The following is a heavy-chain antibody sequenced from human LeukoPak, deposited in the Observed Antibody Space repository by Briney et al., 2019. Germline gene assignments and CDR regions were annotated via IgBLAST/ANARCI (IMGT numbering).Heavy chain of an antibody. J-gene: IGHJ4*02. CDR1: GFTFSSYG. D-gene: IGHD2-15*01. CDR3: ARSLNIVVVVAAY. Sequence: PGGSLRLSCAASGFTFSSYGMHWVRQAPGKGLEWVAVKWYDGSNKYYADSVKGRFTISRDNSKNTLYLQMNSLRAEDTAVYYCARSLNIVVVVAAYWGQGTLVTVSS. V-gene: IGHV3-33*01. CDR2: KWYDGSNK.